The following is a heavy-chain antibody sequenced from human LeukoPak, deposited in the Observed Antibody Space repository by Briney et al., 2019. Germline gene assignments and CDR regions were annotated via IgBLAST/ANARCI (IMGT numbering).Heavy chain of an antibody. CDR3: TRGPYCSGGSCYSLGEFDP. V-gene: IGHV3-23*01. D-gene: IGHD2-15*01. CDR2: ISGSGGST. CDR1: GFTFSSYA. Sequence: GGSLRLSCAASGFTFSSYAMSWVRQAPGKGLEWVSTISGSGGSTYYADSVKGRFTVSRDTSKNTLYLQMNSLRAEDTAVYYCTRGPYCSGGSCYSLGEFDPWGQGTLVTVSS. J-gene: IGHJ5*02.